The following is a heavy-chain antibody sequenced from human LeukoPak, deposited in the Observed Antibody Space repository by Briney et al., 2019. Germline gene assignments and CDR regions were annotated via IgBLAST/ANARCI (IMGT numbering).Heavy chain of an antibody. J-gene: IGHJ4*02. CDR2: IYSGGST. Sequence: EGSLRLSCAASGFTVSTNYMSWVRQAPGRGLEWVSVIYSGGSTYYADSVKGRFTISRDNSKNTLYLQMNSLRAEDTAVYYCARVDYYDSNGYYRWGQGTLVTVSS. CDR1: GFTVSTNY. D-gene: IGHD3-22*01. V-gene: IGHV3-53*01. CDR3: ARVDYYDSNGYYR.